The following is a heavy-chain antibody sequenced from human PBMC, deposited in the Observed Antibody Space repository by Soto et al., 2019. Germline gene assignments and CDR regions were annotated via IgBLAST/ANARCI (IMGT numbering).Heavy chain of an antibody. Sequence: SETLSLTCAVSGGSISSDNWWSWVRQSPGKGLEWVGESHHSGRTNYNPSLKSRVTISVDKSTNQFSLSLRSVTAADTAVYYCARESYSATEGRDGYNLLYRGQGTPVTVSS. V-gene: IGHV4-4*02. J-gene: IGHJ4*02. D-gene: IGHD6-25*01. CDR3: ARESYSATEGRDGYNLLY. CDR1: GGSISSDNW. CDR2: SHHSGRT.